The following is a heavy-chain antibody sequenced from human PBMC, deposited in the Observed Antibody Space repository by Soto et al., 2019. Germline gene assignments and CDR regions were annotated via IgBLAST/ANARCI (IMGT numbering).Heavy chain of an antibody. CDR2: IRSKGNNYAT. CDR1: GFTFSGSA. CDR3: SRQASDFWSGKPQYYMDV. Sequence: EVQLVESGGGLVQPGGSLKLSCAASGFTFSGSAMHWVRQASGKGLEWVGRIRSKGNNYATAYGASLKGRITISRGDSKNTAYLQMNSLNTEDTAVYYCSRQASDFWSGKPQYYMDVWGKGTTVTVSS. D-gene: IGHD3-3*01. J-gene: IGHJ6*03. V-gene: IGHV3-73*01.